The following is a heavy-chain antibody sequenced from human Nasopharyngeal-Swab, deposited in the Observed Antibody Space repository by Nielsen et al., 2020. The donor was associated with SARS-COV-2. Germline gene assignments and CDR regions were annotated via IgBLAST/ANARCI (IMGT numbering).Heavy chain of an antibody. CDR2: IGQDGGGK. J-gene: IGHJ4*02. D-gene: IGHD2/OR15-2a*01. Sequence: GGSLRLSCAASGFTYWMNWVRQAPGKGLEWVGNIGQDGGGKKYVDSVKGRFTISRDNADNLLYLQMNSLRAEDTAVYYGVRDRGYYTFTDWGQGTLVTVSS. V-gene: IGHV3-7*01. CDR1: GFTYW. CDR3: VRDRGYYTFTD.